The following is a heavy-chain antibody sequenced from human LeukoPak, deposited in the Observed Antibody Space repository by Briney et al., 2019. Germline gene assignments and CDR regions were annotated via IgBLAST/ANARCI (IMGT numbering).Heavy chain of an antibody. Sequence: ASVKVSCKASGGTFSSYAISWVRQAPGQGLEWMGKIIPIVDITTYAQKFQGRVTITADKSATTTYMELSSLGFEDTAIYYCAILSGWIDFWGQGTLVTVSP. CDR2: IIPIVDIT. D-gene: IGHD6-19*01. CDR1: GGTFSSYA. J-gene: IGHJ4*02. V-gene: IGHV1-69*04. CDR3: AILSGWIDF.